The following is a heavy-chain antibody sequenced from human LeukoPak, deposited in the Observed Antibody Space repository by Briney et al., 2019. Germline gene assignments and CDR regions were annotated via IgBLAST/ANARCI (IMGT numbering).Heavy chain of an antibody. CDR3: VREAVNDYGDYVFWFDP. V-gene: IGHV3-30*12. Sequence: AGGSLRLSCAASGFTFSSYDMHWVRQAPGKGLEWVAVISYDGSNKYYADSVKGRFTISRDNAKNSLYLQMNSLRDEDTAVYYCVREAVNDYGDYVFWFDPWGQGTLVTVSS. D-gene: IGHD4-17*01. J-gene: IGHJ5*02. CDR2: ISYDGSNK. CDR1: GFTFSSYD.